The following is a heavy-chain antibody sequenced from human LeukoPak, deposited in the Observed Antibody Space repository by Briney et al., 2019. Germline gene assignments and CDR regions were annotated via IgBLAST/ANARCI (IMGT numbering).Heavy chain of an antibody. CDR1: GFTFSSYS. D-gene: IGHD3-10*01. Sequence: GGSLRLSCAASGFTFSSYSMNWVRQAPGKGLEWVSSISSSSSYIYYADSVKGRFTISRDNAKNSLYLQMNSLRAEDTAVYYCASEGGGSGSSLDYWGQGTLVTVSS. CDR3: ASEGGGSGSSLDY. J-gene: IGHJ4*02. CDR2: ISSSSSYI. V-gene: IGHV3-21*01.